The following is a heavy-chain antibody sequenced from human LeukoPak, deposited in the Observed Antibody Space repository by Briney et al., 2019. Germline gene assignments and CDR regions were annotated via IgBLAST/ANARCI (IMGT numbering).Heavy chain of an antibody. V-gene: IGHV5-51*01. J-gene: IGHJ6*03. CDR1: GYSFTDYW. Sequence: GESLKISCKGSGYSFTDYWIGWVRQMPGKGLEWMGIIYPGDSDTRYSPSFQGQVTISADKSISTAYLQWSSLKASDTAMYYCARHADYGSGRAYYMDAWGKGTTVTVSS. D-gene: IGHD3-10*01. CDR3: ARHADYGSGRAYYMDA. CDR2: IYPGDSDT.